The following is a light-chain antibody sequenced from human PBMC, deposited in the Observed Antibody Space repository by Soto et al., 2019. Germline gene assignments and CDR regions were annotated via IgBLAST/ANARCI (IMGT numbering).Light chain of an antibody. Sequence: DIVMTQSPDSLAASLGERATSNCKSSQSSLYSSDNKNYIAWYQQKAGQPPKLLIYWASTRESGVPDRFSGSGSGTDFTLTISSLQAEDVAVYYCQQYDTTPITFGQGTRLEI. CDR1: QSSLYSSDNKNY. CDR3: QQYDTTPIT. J-gene: IGKJ5*01. V-gene: IGKV4-1*01. CDR2: WAS.